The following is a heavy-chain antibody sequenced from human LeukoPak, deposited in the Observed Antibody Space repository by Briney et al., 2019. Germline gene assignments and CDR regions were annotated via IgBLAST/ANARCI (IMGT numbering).Heavy chain of an antibody. CDR1: GSTFSSGA. CDR3: AKGTVGTTRRFDP. J-gene: IGHJ5*02. Sequence: AGGSLRLSCAASGSTFSSGAMSWVRLAPGKGLEWVASINAEGGATEYADSVKGRFTISRDNSKNTLYLQMNSLRAEDTAIFYCAKGTVGTTRRFDPWGQGTLVTVSS. V-gene: IGHV3-23*01. CDR2: INAEGGAT. D-gene: IGHD4-23*01.